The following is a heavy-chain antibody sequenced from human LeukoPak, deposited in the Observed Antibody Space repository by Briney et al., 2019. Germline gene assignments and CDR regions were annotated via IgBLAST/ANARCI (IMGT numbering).Heavy chain of an antibody. Sequence: GASVKVSCKASGYTFTSYGISWVRQAPGQGLEWMGWISAYNGNTNYAQKFQGRVTITADESTRTAYMELSSLRSEDTAVYYCARGWSGYDFDYWGQGTLVTVSS. J-gene: IGHJ4*02. CDR3: ARGWSGYDFDY. CDR1: GYTFTSYG. CDR2: ISAYNGNT. V-gene: IGHV1-18*01. D-gene: IGHD5-12*01.